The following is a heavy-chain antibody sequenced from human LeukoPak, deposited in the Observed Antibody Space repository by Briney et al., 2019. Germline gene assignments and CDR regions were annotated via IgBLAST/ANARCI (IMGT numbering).Heavy chain of an antibody. V-gene: IGHV4-59*01. D-gene: IGHD6-13*01. CDR3: ARDGIAAAGSFDY. CDR1: GGSISSYY. Sequence: SETLSLTCTVSGGSISSYYWSWIRQPPGKGLEWIGYIYYSGSTNYNPSLKSRVTISVDTSKNLFSLKLSSVTAADTAVYYCARDGIAAAGSFDYWGQGTLVTVSS. J-gene: IGHJ4*02. CDR2: IYYSGST.